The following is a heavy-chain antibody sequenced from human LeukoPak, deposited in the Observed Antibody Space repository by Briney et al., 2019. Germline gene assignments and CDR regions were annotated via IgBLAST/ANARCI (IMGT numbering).Heavy chain of an antibody. Sequence: ASVKVSCKASGYIFSNYGISWVRQAPGQGLEWMGWISGHNGKTNYAQKVQDRVTMTTDTSTNTAYMELKTLRSDDTAVYFCARDHAGSYYDVWSGYYNDDGGADYWGQGTLVTVSS. CDR2: ISGHNGKT. V-gene: IGHV1-18*01. CDR3: ARDHAGSYYDVWSGYYNDDGGADY. D-gene: IGHD3-3*01. CDR1: GYIFSNYG. J-gene: IGHJ4*02.